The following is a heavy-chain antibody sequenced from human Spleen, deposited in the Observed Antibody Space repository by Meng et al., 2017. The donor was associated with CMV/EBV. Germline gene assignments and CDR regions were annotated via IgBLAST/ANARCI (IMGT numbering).Heavy chain of an antibody. V-gene: IGHV3-33*01. D-gene: IGHD1-26*01. CDR1: GFTFSDFG. Sequence: GESLKISCAASGFTFSDFGMHWVRQGPGKGLEWVAIIWFDGGNKFYADSVKGRFTISRDNAKNSLYLQMNSLRAEDTAVYYCARDGVGANTLDYWGQGTLVTVSS. CDR2: IWFDGGNK. J-gene: IGHJ4*02. CDR3: ARDGVGANTLDY.